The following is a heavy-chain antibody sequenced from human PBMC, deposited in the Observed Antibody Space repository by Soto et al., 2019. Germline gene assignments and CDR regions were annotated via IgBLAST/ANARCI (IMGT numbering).Heavy chain of an antibody. V-gene: IGHV1-3*05. J-gene: IGHJ6*02. D-gene: IGHD2-15*01. CDR2: INAGNGNT. CDR1: GYIFTSYS. CDR3: ARVWSSSYSAGRGMAV. Sequence: QVQLVQSGAEEKKPGASVKVSCKASGYIFTSYSLHWVRQAPGQRLEWMGWINAGNGNTISSEKFQGRVTITRDTSATTVYMELSRLTSEDTAVYYCARVWSSSYSAGRGMAVWGQGTTVTVSS.